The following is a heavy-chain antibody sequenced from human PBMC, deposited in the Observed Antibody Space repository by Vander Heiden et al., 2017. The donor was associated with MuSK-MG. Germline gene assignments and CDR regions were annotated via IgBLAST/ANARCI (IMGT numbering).Heavy chain of an antibody. J-gene: IGHJ5*02. Sequence: QVQLVQSGDEVKKPGASVKVSCKASGYTFTGYYMHWVRQPPGQGLEWMGWINPNSGGTNYAQKFQGRVTMTRDTSISTAYMELSRLRSDDTAVYYCARDGTGYYDSGWFDPWGQGTLVTVAS. CDR1: GYTFTGYY. D-gene: IGHD3-22*01. CDR3: ARDGTGYYDSGWFDP. CDR2: INPNSGGT. V-gene: IGHV1-2*02.